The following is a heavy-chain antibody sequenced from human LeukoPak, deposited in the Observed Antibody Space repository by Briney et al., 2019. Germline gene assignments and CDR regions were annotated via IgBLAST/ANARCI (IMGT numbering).Heavy chain of an antibody. Sequence: SETLSLTCTVSGGSISSYYWSWIRQPPGKGLEWIGSIYYSGSTYYSPSLKSRVTISVDTSKNQFPLKLSSVTAADTAVYYCASRAALKKDYWGQGTLVTVSS. J-gene: IGHJ4*02. CDR2: IYYSGST. V-gene: IGHV4-59*05. CDR3: ASRAALKKDY. CDR1: GGSISSYY. D-gene: IGHD6-25*01.